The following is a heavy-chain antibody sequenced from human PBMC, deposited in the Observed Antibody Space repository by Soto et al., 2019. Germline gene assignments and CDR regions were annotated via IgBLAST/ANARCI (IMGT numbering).Heavy chain of an antibody. CDR1: GFTFSSYG. J-gene: IGHJ3*02. CDR2: ISYDGSNK. D-gene: IGHD3-10*01. Sequence: QVQLVESGGGVVQPGRSLRLSCAASGFTFSSYGMHWVRQAPGKGLEWVAVISYDGSNKYYADSVKGRFTISRDNSKNTLYLQMNSLRAEDTAVYYCAKVTYYYDAFDIWGQGTMVTVSS. V-gene: IGHV3-30*18. CDR3: AKVTYYYDAFDI.